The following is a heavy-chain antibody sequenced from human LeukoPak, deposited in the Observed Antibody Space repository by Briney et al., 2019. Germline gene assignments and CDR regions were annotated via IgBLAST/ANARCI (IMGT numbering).Heavy chain of an antibody. CDR2: IWDDGGSE. Sequence: GGSLRLSCAASGFNFSNSGMHWVRQAPGKGLEWVAIIWDDGGSEYYADSVKGRFTISRDNSKNTLYLQMHSLRAEDTAVYYCARDLEGVGATQGFDYWGQGTLVTVSS. CDR3: ARDLEGVGATQGFDY. V-gene: IGHV3-33*01. CDR1: GFNFSNSG. J-gene: IGHJ4*02. D-gene: IGHD1-26*01.